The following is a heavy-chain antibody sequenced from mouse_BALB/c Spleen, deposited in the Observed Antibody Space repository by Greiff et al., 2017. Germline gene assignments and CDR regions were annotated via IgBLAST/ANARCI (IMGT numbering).Heavy chain of an antibody. V-gene: IGHV1-7*01. D-gene: IGHD2-3*01. Sequence: QVQLQQSGADLAKPGASVKMSCKASGYTFTSYWMHWVNQRPGQGLEWIGYINPSTGYTEYNQKFKDKATLTADKSSSTAYMQLSSLTSEDSAVYYGARRGYDGTLAWCAYWGQGTLVTVAA. CDR2: INPSTGYT. J-gene: IGHJ3*01. CDR3: ARRGYDGTLAWCAY. CDR1: GYTFTSYW.